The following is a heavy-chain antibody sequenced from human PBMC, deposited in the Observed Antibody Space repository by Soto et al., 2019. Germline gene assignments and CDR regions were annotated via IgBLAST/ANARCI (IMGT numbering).Heavy chain of an antibody. CDR1: GGAINTNNYY. V-gene: IGHV4-39*01. CDR3: ARLVVVSPVANV. CDR2: VFYDGTT. Sequence: QLQLQESGPGPVKPSGTLSLTCTVSGGAINTNNYYWGWVRQPPGMGLEWIGSVFYDGTTYYSPSFKIRVTIYLATSRTQYSLKLNSVTAADTAVYYCARLVVVSPVANVWGQGTLVTFSS. J-gene: IGHJ4*02. D-gene: IGHD2-2*01.